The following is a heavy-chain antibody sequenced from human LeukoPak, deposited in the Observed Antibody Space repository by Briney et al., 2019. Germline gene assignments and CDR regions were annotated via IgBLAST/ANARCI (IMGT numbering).Heavy chain of an antibody. CDR3: AKDLDLRSYYYDTSADAAFDI. Sequence: PGGSLRLSCAASGFTFSSYAMSWVRQAPGKGLELVSAISGSGGSTYYADSVKGRFTISRDNSKNTLYLQMNSLRSEDTAVYYCAKDLDLRSYYYDTSADAAFDIWGQGTMVTVSS. CDR2: ISGSGGST. D-gene: IGHD3-22*01. CDR1: GFTFSSYA. J-gene: IGHJ3*02. V-gene: IGHV3-23*01.